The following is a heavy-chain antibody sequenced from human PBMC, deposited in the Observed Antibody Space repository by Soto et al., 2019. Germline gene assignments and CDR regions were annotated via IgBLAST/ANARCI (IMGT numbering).Heavy chain of an antibody. Sequence: ASVKVSCKASGYTFTSYGISWVRQAPGQGLEWMGWISAYNGNTNYAQRLQGRVTMNTDTSTSTAYMELRSLRSDDTAVYYCARFFQVATSGNWFDPWGQGTLVTVSS. V-gene: IGHV1-18*04. J-gene: IGHJ5*02. CDR1: GYTFTSYG. CDR2: ISAYNGNT. CDR3: ARFFQVATSGNWFDP. D-gene: IGHD5-12*01.